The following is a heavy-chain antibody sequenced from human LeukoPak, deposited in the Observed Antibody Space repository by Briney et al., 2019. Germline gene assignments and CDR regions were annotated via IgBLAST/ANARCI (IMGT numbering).Heavy chain of an antibody. CDR1: GGSISGYF. Sequence: SETLSLTCTVSGGSISGYFWTWIRQPAGKGLEGIGRMYSTGSNNYNPSLKSPVTMSLDTSKNHFSLNLTSVAAASTAVYYCAREPTSGREPTSGRPLDYWGQGTLVTVSS. CDR3: AREPTSGREPTSGRPLDY. V-gene: IGHV4-4*07. CDR2: MYSTGSN. D-gene: IGHD5-12*01. J-gene: IGHJ4*02.